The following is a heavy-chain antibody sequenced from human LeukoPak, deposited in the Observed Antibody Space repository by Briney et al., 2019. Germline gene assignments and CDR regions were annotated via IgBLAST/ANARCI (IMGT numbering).Heavy chain of an antibody. CDR3: ASGAYGDYAGVFDY. V-gene: IGHV3-30-3*01. CDR1: GFTFSSYA. D-gene: IGHD4-17*01. CDR2: ISYDGSNK. J-gene: IGHJ4*02. Sequence: GGSLRLSCAASGFTFSSYAMRWVRQAPGKGLEWVAVISYDGSNKYYADSVKGRFTISRDNSKNTLYLQMNSLRAEDTAVYYCASGAYGDYAGVFDYWGQGTLVTVSS.